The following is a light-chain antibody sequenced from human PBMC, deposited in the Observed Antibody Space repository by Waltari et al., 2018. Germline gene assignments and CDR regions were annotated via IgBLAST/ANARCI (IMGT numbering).Light chain of an antibody. CDR3: MQGSHWPRT. V-gene: IGKV2-30*02. J-gene: IGKJ2*01. Sequence: DVVLTQSQLSLPVTLGQPASMSCRSSQSHGHRDGNTYLNWFHQRPGRSPRRLIYKISRRESGVPDRFSGRGSGTDFTLKISRVEAEDVGVYYCMQGSHWPRTFGQGTKLEI. CDR2: KIS. CDR1: QSHGHRDGNTY.